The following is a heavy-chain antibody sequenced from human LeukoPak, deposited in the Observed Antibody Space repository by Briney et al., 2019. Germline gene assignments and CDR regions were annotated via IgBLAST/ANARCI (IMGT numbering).Heavy chain of an antibody. CDR3: ARFTVAAFDY. CDR1: RVSINSCY. CDR2: IYYSGST. V-gene: IGHV4-59*01. D-gene: IGHD4-23*01. Sequence: SETLSLTCTVSRVSINSCYWSWIRQPPGKGLEWIGYIYYSGSTNYNPSFKSRVTMSVDTSKNQFSLKLSSVTAADTAVYFCARFTVAAFDYWGQGTLVTVSS. J-gene: IGHJ4*02.